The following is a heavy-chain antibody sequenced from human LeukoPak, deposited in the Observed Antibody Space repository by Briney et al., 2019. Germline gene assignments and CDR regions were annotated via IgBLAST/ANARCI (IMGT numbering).Heavy chain of an antibody. CDR3: AKDIGGITGTAALDY. CDR2: ISWNSGSI. V-gene: IGHV3-9*01. CDR1: GFTFDDYA. D-gene: IGHD1/OR15-1a*01. J-gene: IGHJ4*02. Sequence: GGSLRLSCAASGFTFDDYAMHWVRQAPGKGLEWVSGISWNSGSIGYADSVKGRFTISRDNAKNSLYLQMNSLRAEDTALYYCAKDIGGITGTAALDYWGQGTLVTVSS.